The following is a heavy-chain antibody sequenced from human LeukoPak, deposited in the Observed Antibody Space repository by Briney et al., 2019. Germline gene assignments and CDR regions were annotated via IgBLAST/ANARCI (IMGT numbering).Heavy chain of an antibody. J-gene: IGHJ4*02. Sequence: ASVKVSCKASGGTFSSYAISWVRQAPGQGLEWMGGVIPIFGTANYAQKFQGRVTITTDESTSTAYMELSSLRSEDTAVYYCAYAEEGRFDYWGQGTLVTVSS. CDR3: AYAEEGRFDY. V-gene: IGHV1-69*05. D-gene: IGHD2-2*01. CDR1: GGTFSSYA. CDR2: VIPIFGTA.